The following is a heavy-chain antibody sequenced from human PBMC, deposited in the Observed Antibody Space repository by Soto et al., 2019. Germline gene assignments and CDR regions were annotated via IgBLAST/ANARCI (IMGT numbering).Heavy chain of an antibody. J-gene: IGHJ4*02. D-gene: IGHD6-6*01. CDR1: GYSFTKFD. Sequence: QVQLVQSGAEVKEPGASVRVSCKASGYSFTKFDINWVRQAPGQGLEWMGWLNPKSGNTGYAQNLQGRVTMTRDTSISTAYMELRSLRSEDTALYYCPRVTAGSSDFDYWGQGTLVTVSS. V-gene: IGHV1-8*01. CDR3: PRVTAGSSDFDY. CDR2: LNPKSGNT.